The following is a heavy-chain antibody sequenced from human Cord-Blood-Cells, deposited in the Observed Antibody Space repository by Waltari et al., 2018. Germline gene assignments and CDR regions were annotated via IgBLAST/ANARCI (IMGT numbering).Heavy chain of an antibody. CDR3: AIELRYFWSGYFDY. D-gene: IGHD3-3*01. Sequence: EVQLLESGGGLVQPGGSLRLSCAASGFTFSSYAMSWVRTAPGKGLEWVSAISGSGGSTDYADSGKGRFTISRDNSKNTLYLQMNSLRAEDTAVYYCAIELRYFWSGYFDYWGQGTLVTVSS. V-gene: IGHV3-23*01. CDR1: GFTFSSYA. J-gene: IGHJ4*02. CDR2: ISGSGGST.